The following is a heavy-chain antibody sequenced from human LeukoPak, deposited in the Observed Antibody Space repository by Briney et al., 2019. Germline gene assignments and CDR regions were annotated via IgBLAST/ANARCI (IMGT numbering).Heavy chain of an antibody. CDR1: GGTFSSSA. J-gene: IGHJ6*02. Sequence: SVKVSCKTSGGTFSSSAITWVRQAPGQGLEWMGRIIPVLNITSYAQKFQGRVTITADTSTSTVYMELSSLRSEETAVYHCARDQGLTAPPPYGLDVWGQGTTVIVSS. CDR3: ARDQGLTAPPPYGLDV. D-gene: IGHD5-18*01. V-gene: IGHV1-69*04. CDR2: IIPVLNIT.